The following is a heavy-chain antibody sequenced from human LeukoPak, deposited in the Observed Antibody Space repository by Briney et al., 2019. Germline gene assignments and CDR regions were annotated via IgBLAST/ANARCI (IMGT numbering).Heavy chain of an antibody. V-gene: IGHV3-23*01. CDR2: ISGSGGST. CDR1: GFTFNNYA. Sequence: GGSLRLSCAASGFTFNNYAMIWVRQAPGKGLEWVSGISGSGGSTDYADSVKGRFTISRDNSKNTLYLQINSLRAEDTAVYYCARPPSDNLLTGSLYYFDNWGQGTLVTVSS. D-gene: IGHD3-9*01. CDR3: ARPPSDNLLTGSLYYFDN. J-gene: IGHJ4*02.